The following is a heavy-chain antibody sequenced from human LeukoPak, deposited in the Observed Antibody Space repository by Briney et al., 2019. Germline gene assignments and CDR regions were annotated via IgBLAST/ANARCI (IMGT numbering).Heavy chain of an antibody. CDR3: ARRGVRGSGRMSHYYYYMDV. D-gene: IGHD3-10*01. CDR1: GGSFSGYY. V-gene: IGHV4-34*01. CDR2: INHSGST. Sequence: SETLSLTCAVYGGSFSGYYWSWIRQPPGKGLEWIGEINHSGSTNYNPSLKSRVTISVDTSKNQFSLKLSSVTAADTAVYYCARRGVRGSGRMSHYYYYMDVWGKGTTVTISS. J-gene: IGHJ6*03.